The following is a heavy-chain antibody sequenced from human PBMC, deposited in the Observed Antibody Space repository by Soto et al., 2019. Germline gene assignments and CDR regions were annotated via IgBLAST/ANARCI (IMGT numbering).Heavy chain of an antibody. J-gene: IGHJ4*02. Sequence: PGGSLRLSCSASGFTFSSYAMHWVRQAPGKGLEYVSAISSNGGSTYYADSVKGRFTISRDNSKNTLYLQMNSLRAEDTAVYYCEKGPNSSGREDYFDYWGQGTLVTVSS. V-gene: IGHV3-64D*06. D-gene: IGHD6-19*01. CDR2: ISSNGGST. CDR1: GFTFSSYA. CDR3: EKGPNSSGREDYFDY.